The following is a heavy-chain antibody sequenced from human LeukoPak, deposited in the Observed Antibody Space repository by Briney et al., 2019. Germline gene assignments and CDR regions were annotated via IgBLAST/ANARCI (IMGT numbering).Heavy chain of an antibody. J-gene: IGHJ6*03. Sequence: PSETLSPTCTVSGGSISSYYWSWIRQPAGKGLEWIGRIYTSGSTNYNPSLKSRVTMSVDTSKNRFSLKLSSVTAADTAVYYCARIGDIGCSGGSCYSSYYYMDVWGKGTTVTISS. CDR2: IYTSGST. CDR3: ARIGDIGCSGGSCYSSYYYMDV. D-gene: IGHD2-15*01. CDR1: GGSISSYY. V-gene: IGHV4-4*07.